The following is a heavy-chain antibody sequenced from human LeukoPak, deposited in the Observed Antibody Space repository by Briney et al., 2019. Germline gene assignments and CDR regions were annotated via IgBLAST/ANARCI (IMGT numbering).Heavy chain of an antibody. CDR1: GGSITSTSYY. V-gene: IGHV4-39*07. CDR2: VYYNGNT. Sequence: SETLSLNCTVSGGSITSTSYYWAWIRQPPGQGLQWIATVYYNGNTNYNPSLKSRVTMSVDTSKNQFSLKLSSVTAADTAVYYCARCGSSSVLGWFDPWGQGTLVTVSS. CDR3: ARCGSSSVLGWFDP. J-gene: IGHJ5*02. D-gene: IGHD6-6*01.